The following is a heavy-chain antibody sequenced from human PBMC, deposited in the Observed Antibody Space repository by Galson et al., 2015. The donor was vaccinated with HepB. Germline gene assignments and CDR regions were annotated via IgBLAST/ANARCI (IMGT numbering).Heavy chain of an antibody. CDR1: GGSISSYH. CDR3: ARDRGLNYYDSSGFLDY. D-gene: IGHD3-22*01. CDR2: ICYSGST. Sequence: AQLQESGPGLGKHSETLSLTCTVPGGSISSYHWSWIRQPQGKGREWIVYICYSGSTNYNPPLKYRVTTSVDTSKNPFSLKLSSVTAADTAVYYCARDRGLNYYDSSGFLDYWGQGTLVTVSS. V-gene: IGHV4-59*01. J-gene: IGHJ4*02.